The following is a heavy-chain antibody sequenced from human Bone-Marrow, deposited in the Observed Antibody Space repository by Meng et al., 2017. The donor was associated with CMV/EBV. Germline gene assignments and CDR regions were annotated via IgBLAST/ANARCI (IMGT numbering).Heavy chain of an antibody. CDR1: GFTFKTFT. CDR3: ARDQEGTRIPSPIHYGLDV. D-gene: IGHD5-18*01. Sequence: GGSLRLSCAASGFTFKTFTMSWVRQAPGKGLEWVSSINPDSDYIYSADSLKGRFTISRDNAKNSVYLRMSGLRVEDTAVYYCARDQEGTRIPSPIHYGLDVWGQGTTVTGSS. CDR2: INPDSDYI. V-gene: IGHV3-21*06. J-gene: IGHJ6*02.